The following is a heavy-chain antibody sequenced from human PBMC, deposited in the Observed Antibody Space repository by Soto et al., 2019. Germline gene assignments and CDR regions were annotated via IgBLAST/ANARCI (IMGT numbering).Heavy chain of an antibody. CDR1: GFTFTSYA. D-gene: IGHD3-22*01. V-gene: IGHV3-23*01. J-gene: IGHJ4*02. CDR3: AKSLVMSTLIVVVLEY. CDR2: ISSSGGST. Sequence: SGGSLRLSCAASGFTFTSYAMNWVRQAPGKGLEWVSSISSSGGSTFYADSVKGRFTISRDSSRDTLSLLMNSLRAEDTAVYYCAKSLVMSTLIVVVLEYWGQGVPVTVSS.